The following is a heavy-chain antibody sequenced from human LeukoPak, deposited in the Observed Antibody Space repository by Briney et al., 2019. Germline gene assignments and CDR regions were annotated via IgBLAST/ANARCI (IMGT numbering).Heavy chain of an antibody. V-gene: IGHV3-66*01. Sequence: GGSLRLSCAASGFTVSNNYMNWVPQAPGKGREWVSVIYVGGNTYYADSVMGRFTISRDDSKNTLYLQMNSLRADDTAVYYCAGDITSRGGFDCWGQGTLVTVSS. CDR2: IYVGGNT. CDR3: AGDITSRGGFDC. J-gene: IGHJ5*01. CDR1: GFTVSNNY. D-gene: IGHD1-14*01.